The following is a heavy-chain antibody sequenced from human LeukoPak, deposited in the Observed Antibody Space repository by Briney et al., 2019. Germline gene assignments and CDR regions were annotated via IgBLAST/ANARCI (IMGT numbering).Heavy chain of an antibody. D-gene: IGHD6-19*01. CDR2: IRSKAYGGTT. V-gene: IGHV3-49*04. Sequence: GGSLRLSCAASGFTFSSYEMNWVRQAPGKGLEWVGFIRSKAYGGTTEYAASVKGRFTISRDDSKTIAYLQMNSLKTEDTAMYYCTRGDSSGWSYFDYWGQGTLVTASS. CDR3: TRGDSSGWSYFDY. J-gene: IGHJ4*02. CDR1: GFTFSSYE.